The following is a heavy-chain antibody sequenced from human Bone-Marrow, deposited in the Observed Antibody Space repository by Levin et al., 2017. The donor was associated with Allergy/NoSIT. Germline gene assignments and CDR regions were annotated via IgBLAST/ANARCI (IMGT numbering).Heavy chain of an antibody. J-gene: IGHJ4*02. CDR3: AAIDYGDY. V-gene: IGHV1-3*04. CDR2: INTGSGET. Sequence: GESLKISCKASGYSFTSYAMHWVRQAPGQRPEWIGWINTGSGETKFLQNFQGRVILTRDISASTAYMELPSLSPEDTAVYYCAAIDYGDYWGQGTLVKVSS. D-gene: IGHD2-21*01. CDR1: GYSFTSYA.